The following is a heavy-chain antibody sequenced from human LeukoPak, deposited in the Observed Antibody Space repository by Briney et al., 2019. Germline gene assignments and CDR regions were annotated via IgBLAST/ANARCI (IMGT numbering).Heavy chain of an antibody. J-gene: IGHJ4*02. CDR3: ARVRGKYSSSWYHDY. V-gene: IGHV4-4*07. CDR2: IYTSGST. D-gene: IGHD6-13*01. CDR1: GGSISSYY. Sequence: SETLSLTCTVSGGSISSYYWSWIRQPAGKGLEWIGRIYTSGSTNYNPSLKSRVTMSVDTSKNQFSLKLSSVTAADTAVYYCARVRGKYSSSWYHDYWGQGTLVTVSS.